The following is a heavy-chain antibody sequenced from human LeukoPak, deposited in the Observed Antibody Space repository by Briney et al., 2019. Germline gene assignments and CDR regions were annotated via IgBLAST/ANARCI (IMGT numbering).Heavy chain of an antibody. CDR1: GFTFSSYG. J-gene: IGHJ6*03. Sequence: PGGSLRLSCAASGFTFSSYGMHWVRQAPGKGLEWVAFIRYDGSNKYYADSVKGRFTISRDNSKNTLYLQMNSLRAEDTAVYYCAKVFTPRYSSGRSVYYYYYMDVWGKGTTVTISS. CDR2: IRYDGSNK. CDR3: AKVFTPRYSSGRSVYYYYYMDV. D-gene: IGHD6-19*01. V-gene: IGHV3-30*02.